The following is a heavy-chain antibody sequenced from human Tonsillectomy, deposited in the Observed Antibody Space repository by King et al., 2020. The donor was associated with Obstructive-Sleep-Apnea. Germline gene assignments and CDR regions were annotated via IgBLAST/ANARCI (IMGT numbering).Heavy chain of an antibody. J-gene: IGHJ4*02. D-gene: IGHD6-13*01. CDR3: ATDLGYSSSWQRSPAD. V-gene: IGHV1-24*01. Sequence: VQLVQSGAEVRKPGASVKVSCKVSGNSLSEVAMHWVRQAPGKGLEWMGGFDPEEGETIYAQNFQGRITMTDDTSTDTAYMELSSLRSEDTAVYYCATDLGYSSSWQRSPADWGQGTLVTVSS. CDR2: FDPEEGET. CDR1: GNSLSEVA.